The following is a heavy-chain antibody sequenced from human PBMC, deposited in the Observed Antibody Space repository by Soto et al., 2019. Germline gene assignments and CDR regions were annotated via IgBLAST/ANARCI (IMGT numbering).Heavy chain of an antibody. CDR1: GFTVSSNY. D-gene: IGHD2-15*01. V-gene: IGHV3-53*04. J-gene: IGHJ6*03. CDR3: ARGRYCSGGSCYEYYYYMDV. Sequence: GGSLRLSCAASGFTVSSNYMSWVRQAPGKGLEWVSVIYSGGSTYYADSVKGRFTISRHNSKNTVDLQMNSLRAEDTAVYYCARGRYCSGGSCYEYYYYMDVWGKGTTVTVSS. CDR2: IYSGGST.